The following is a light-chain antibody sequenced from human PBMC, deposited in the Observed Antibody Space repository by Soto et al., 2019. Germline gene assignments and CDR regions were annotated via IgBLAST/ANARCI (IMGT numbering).Light chain of an antibody. J-gene: IGLJ1*01. CDR3: CSYAGTFYV. V-gene: IGLV2-11*01. CDR1: SSDVGAYNF. CDR2: DVN. Sequence: QSALTQPRSVSGSPGQSVTISCTGTSSDVGAYNFVSWYQQHPGKAPKLMIYDVNNRPSGVPDRFSGSKSGNTASLTISGLQPEDETDYYCCSYAGTFYVFGTGTKLTVL.